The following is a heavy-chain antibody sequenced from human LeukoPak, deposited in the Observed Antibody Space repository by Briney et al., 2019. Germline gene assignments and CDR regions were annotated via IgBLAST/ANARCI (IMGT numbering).Heavy chain of an antibody. J-gene: IGHJ4*02. V-gene: IGHV3-33*01. Sequence: GGSLRLSCAASGFTFSSYGMHWVRQAPGKGLEWVAVIWYDGSNKYYADSVKGRFTISRDNSKNTLYLQMNSLRAEDTAVYYCARDFSGSYQFDYWGRGTLVTVSS. D-gene: IGHD1-26*01. CDR3: ARDFSGSYQFDY. CDR1: GFTFSSYG. CDR2: IWYDGSNK.